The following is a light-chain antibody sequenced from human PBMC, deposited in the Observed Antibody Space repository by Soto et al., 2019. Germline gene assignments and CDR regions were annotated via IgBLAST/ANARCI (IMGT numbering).Light chain of an antibody. J-gene: IGKJ1*01. CDR2: AAS. CDR1: QSISSY. V-gene: IGKV1-39*01. Sequence: DIQMTQSPSSLSASVGDRVTITCRASQSISSYLNWYQQKPGKAPKLLICAASSLQSGVPSRFSGSGSGTDFTLTISSLQPEDFATYYCQQRYTTPRTFGQGTKVEIK. CDR3: QQRYTTPRT.